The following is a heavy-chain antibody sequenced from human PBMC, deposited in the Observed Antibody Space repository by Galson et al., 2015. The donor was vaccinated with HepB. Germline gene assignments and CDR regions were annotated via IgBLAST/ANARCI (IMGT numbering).Heavy chain of an antibody. CDR3: AKDPGMATIFYFDY. D-gene: IGHD5-24*01. CDR2: ISGSDST. Sequence: SLRLSCAASGFTFSRYAMSWVRQAPGKGPEWVAAISGSDSTFYADSMKGRFTISRDNSKNTLYLMINSLRAEDTAIYYCAKDPGMATIFYFDYWGQGTLVIVSS. CDR1: GFTFSRYA. V-gene: IGHV3-23*01. J-gene: IGHJ4*02.